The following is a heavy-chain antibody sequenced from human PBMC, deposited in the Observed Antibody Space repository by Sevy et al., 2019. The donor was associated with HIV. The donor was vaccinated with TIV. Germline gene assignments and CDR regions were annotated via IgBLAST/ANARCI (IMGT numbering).Heavy chain of an antibody. J-gene: IGHJ4*02. CDR3: ARDLPPSATTVAHFDY. CDR2: IRQSGSST. Sequence: GGSLRLSCAASGFLFSSYDMSWVRQAPGKGLEWVSHIRQSGSSTYYSDSVKGRFTISRDNAENSLYLQMNSLRVEDTAVYYCARDLPPSATTVAHFDYWGQGTLVTVSS. CDR1: GFLFSSYD. D-gene: IGHD4-17*01. V-gene: IGHV3-48*03.